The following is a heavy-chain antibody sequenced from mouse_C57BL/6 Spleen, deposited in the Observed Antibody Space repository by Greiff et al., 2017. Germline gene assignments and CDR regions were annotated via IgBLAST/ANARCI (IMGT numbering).Heavy chain of an antibody. Sequence: EVKLMESGGGLVKPGGSLKLSCAASGFTFSSYAMPWVRQTPEKRLEWVATISDGGSYTYYPDNVKGRFTISRDNAKNNLYLQMSHLKSEDTAMYYGARESTTVVALDYWGQGTSVTVSS. CDR1: GFTFSSYA. D-gene: IGHD1-1*01. J-gene: IGHJ4*01. CDR3: ARESTTVVALDY. CDR2: ISDGGSYT. V-gene: IGHV5-4*01.